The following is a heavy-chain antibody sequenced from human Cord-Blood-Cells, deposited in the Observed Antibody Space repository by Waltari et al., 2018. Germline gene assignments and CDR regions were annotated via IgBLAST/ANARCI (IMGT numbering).Heavy chain of an antibody. J-gene: IGHJ2*01. CDR3: ARGASLSGLGWYFDL. V-gene: IGHV1-69*01. CDR1: GGTFSSYA. CDR2: IIPIFGTA. Sequence: QVQLVQSGAEVKQPGSSVKVSCQASGGTFSSYAISWVRQAPGQGLEWMGGIIPIFGTANYAQKFQGRVTITADESTSTAYMELSSLRSEDTAVYYCARGASLSGLGWYFDLWGRGTLVTVSS. D-gene: IGHD3-10*01.